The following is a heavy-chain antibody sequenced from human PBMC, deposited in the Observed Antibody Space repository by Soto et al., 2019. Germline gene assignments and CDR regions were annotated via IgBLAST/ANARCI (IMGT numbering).Heavy chain of an antibody. CDR1: GYAFTTYG. D-gene: IGHD1-1*01. J-gene: IGHJ4*02. CDR3: ARGRYGDY. CDR2: ISAHNGNT. Sequence: QVHLVQSGAEVKKPGASVKVSCQASGYAFTTYGITWVRQAPGQGLEWMGWISAHNGNTNYAQKLQGRVTVTRDTSTSPAYMELRSLRSDDTAVDYCARGRYGDYWGQGALVTVSS. V-gene: IGHV1-18*01.